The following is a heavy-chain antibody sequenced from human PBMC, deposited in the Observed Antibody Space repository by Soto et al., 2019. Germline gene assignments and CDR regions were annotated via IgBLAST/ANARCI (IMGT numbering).Heavy chain of an antibody. J-gene: IGHJ4*02. V-gene: IGHV3-30*03. Sequence: PGGSLRLSCTASRIIINVHCMHWVRQAPAKGLEWVAFISNDLGVQYYAYSVKGRFTISRDYSKNTVDLQMNSLRNEETDVYYCARDIWSGGSKCFDYWGQGTLVTVSS. D-gene: IGHD3-3*01. CDR3: ARDIWSGGSKCFDY. CDR2: ISNDLGVQ. CDR1: RIIINVHC.